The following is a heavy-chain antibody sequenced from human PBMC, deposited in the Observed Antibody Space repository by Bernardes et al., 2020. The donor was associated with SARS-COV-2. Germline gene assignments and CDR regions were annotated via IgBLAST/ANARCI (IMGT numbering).Heavy chain of an antibody. CDR2: IYYSGTT. Sequence: SETLSLTCSVSGGSISRHYWSWIRQPPGKGLEWIGYIYYSGTTKYSTSLKSRVTISLDMSENQFSLNLSSVTAADTAVYYCARDPGGFGDYDYWGQGTRVAVSS. CDR3: ARDPGGFGDYDY. J-gene: IGHJ4*02. CDR1: GGSISRHY. V-gene: IGHV4-59*11. D-gene: IGHD4-17*01.